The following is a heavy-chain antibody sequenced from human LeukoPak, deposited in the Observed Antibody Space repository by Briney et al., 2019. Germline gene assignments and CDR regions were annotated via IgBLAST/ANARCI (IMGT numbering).Heavy chain of an antibody. Sequence: GGSLRLSCAASGFTFSSYSMNWVRQAPGKGLEWVSSISSSSSYIYYADSVKGRFTISRDNAKNSLYLQMNSLRAEDTAVYYCTTVERSSSGYTFFFDYWGQGTLVTVSS. CDR1: GFTFSSYS. CDR2: ISSSSSYI. J-gene: IGHJ4*02. CDR3: TTVERSSSGYTFFFDY. V-gene: IGHV3-21*01. D-gene: IGHD3-22*01.